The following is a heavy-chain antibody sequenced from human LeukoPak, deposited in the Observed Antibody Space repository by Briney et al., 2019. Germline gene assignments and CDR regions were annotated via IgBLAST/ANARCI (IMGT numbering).Heavy chain of an antibody. Sequence: GGSLRLSCAASGFTFEDYGMAWFRQAPGKGLDWVSAINWSGSSTGYADSVKGRFTMSRDNAKKSLYLQMNSLRAEDTAFYYCARWTVLRGVVIGAGGFSDYWGQGTLVTVSS. CDR1: GFTFEDYG. J-gene: IGHJ4*02. D-gene: IGHD3-10*01. CDR2: INWSGSST. CDR3: ARWTVLRGVVIGAGGFSDY. V-gene: IGHV3-20*04.